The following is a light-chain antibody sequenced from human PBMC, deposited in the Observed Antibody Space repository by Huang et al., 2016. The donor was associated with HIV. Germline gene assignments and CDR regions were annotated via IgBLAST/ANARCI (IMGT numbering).Light chain of an antibody. V-gene: IGKV1-27*01. CDR3: QKYNSAPKT. Sequence: DIQMTQSPSSLSASVGARVTITYRASQGISNYLAWYQQKPGKVPKLLIYAASTLQSGVPSRFSGSGSGTEFTLTISSLQPEDVATYYCQKYNSAPKTFGQGTKVEIK. CDR2: AAS. CDR1: QGISNY. J-gene: IGKJ1*01.